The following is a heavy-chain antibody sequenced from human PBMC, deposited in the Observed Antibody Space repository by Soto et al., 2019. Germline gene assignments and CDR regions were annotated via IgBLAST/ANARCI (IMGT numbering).Heavy chain of an antibody. J-gene: IGHJ3*01. D-gene: IGHD3-10*01. CDR3: AKVSRFLDSGLT. CDR1: GFTFSTFV. Sequence: EVQLLESGGGLVQPGGSLRLSCTASGFTFSTFVMTWVRQAPGKGLEWVSAISGGGGPTYYADSVKGRFTISRDNSKKSRDLPMNSLRADDTAVYYCAKVSRFLDSGLTCGQGTLVTVSS. CDR2: ISGGGGPT. V-gene: IGHV3-23*01.